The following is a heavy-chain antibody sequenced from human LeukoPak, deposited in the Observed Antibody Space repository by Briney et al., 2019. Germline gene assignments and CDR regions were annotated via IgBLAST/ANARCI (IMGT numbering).Heavy chain of an antibody. D-gene: IGHD3-22*01. CDR2: ISGSGGST. J-gene: IGHJ4*02. CDR3: AKDGGTMIVVVITPDY. Sequence: PGGSLILSCAASGFTFSSYAISWVRQAPGKGLGWVSAISGSGGSTYYADSVKGRFTISRDNSKNTLYLQMNSLRAEDTAVYYCAKDGGTMIVVVITPDYWGQGTLVTVSS. CDR1: GFTFSSYA. V-gene: IGHV3-23*01.